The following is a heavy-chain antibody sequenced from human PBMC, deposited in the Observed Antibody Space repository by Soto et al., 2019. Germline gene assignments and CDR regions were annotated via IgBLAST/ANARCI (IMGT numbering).Heavy chain of an antibody. Sequence: GGSLRLSCAASGFTFSSYGMHWVRQAPGKGLEWVAVISYDGSNKYYADSVKGRFTISRDNSKNTLYLQMNSLRAEDTAVYYCAKTRGILLRVDYWGQGTLVTAPQ. D-gene: IGHD6-13*01. CDR1: GFTFSSYG. J-gene: IGHJ4*02. CDR3: AKTRGILLRVDY. V-gene: IGHV3-30*18. CDR2: ISYDGSNK.